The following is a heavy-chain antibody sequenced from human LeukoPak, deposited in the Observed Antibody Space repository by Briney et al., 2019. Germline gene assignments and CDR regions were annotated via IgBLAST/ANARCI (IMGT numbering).Heavy chain of an antibody. Sequence: GESLKISCKGSGYSFTSYWIGWVRQMPGKGLEWMGIIYPSDSDTRYSPSFQGQVTISADKSISTAYLQWSSLKASDTAMYYCARPAYYYDTTAYYYDGSYAFDIWGQGTMVTVSS. J-gene: IGHJ3*02. D-gene: IGHD3-22*01. CDR3: ARPAYYYDTTAYYYDGSYAFDI. V-gene: IGHV5-51*01. CDR2: IYPSDSDT. CDR1: GYSFTSYW.